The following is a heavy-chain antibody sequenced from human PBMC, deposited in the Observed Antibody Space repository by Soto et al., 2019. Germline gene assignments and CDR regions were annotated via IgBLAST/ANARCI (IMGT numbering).Heavy chain of an antibody. J-gene: IGHJ6*03. CDR3: AKKGIAAAGLYYYYYYMDV. D-gene: IGHD6-13*01. CDR1: GFTFSSYA. V-gene: IGHV3-23*01. Sequence: PGGSLRLSCAASGFTFSSYAMTWVRQAPGKGLEWVSAIGSDSGGIQYADSVRGRFTISRDNSKNTLYLQMNSLRAEDTALYYCAKKGIAAAGLYYYYYYMDVWGKGTTVTVSS. CDR2: IGSDSGGI.